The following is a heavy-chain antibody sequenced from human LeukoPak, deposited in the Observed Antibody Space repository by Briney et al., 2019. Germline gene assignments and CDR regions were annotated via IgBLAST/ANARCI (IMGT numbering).Heavy chain of an antibody. D-gene: IGHD3-22*01. CDR1: RGSISSYY. Sequence: SETLSLTCTVSRGSISSYYWSWIRQPPGKGLEWIGYIYYSGSTNYNPSLKSRVTISVDTSKNQFSLKLSSVTAADTAVYYCARGYDSSGYFFDYWGQGTLVTVSS. CDR3: ARGYDSSGYFFDY. CDR2: IYYSGST. V-gene: IGHV4-59*01. J-gene: IGHJ4*02.